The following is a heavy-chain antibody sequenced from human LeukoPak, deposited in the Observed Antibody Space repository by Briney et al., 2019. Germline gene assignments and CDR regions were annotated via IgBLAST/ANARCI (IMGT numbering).Heavy chain of an antibody. CDR2: INSDGSST. V-gene: IGHV3-74*01. CDR3: ARVQGHPPNGLDI. CDR1: GFTFSSYW. Sequence: GGSLRLSCAASGFTFSSYWMHWVRQAPGKGLVWVSRINSDGSSTSYADSVKGRFAVSRDNAKNTLYLQMNSLRAEDTAVYYCARVQGHPPNGLDIWGQGTMVTVSS. D-gene: IGHD2-8*01. J-gene: IGHJ3*02.